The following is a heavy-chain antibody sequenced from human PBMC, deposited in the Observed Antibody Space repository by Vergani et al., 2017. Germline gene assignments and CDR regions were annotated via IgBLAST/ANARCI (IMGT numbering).Heavy chain of an antibody. CDR1: GFPFSSYG. CDR3: AREQYYYGSGALDY. Sequence: VQLLESGGGLVQPGGSLRLSCAASGFPFSSYGMHWVRQAPGKGLEWVAVIWYDGSNKYYADSVKGRFTISRDNSKNTLYLQMNSLRAEDTAVYYCAREQYYYGSGALDYWGQGTLVTVSS. CDR2: IWYDGSNK. J-gene: IGHJ4*02. D-gene: IGHD3-10*01. V-gene: IGHV3-33*01.